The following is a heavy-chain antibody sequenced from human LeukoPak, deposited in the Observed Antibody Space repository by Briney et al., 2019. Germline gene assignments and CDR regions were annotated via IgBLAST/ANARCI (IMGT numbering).Heavy chain of an antibody. D-gene: IGHD3/OR15-3a*01. V-gene: IGHV4-39*01. CDR3: ARQTGSGLFTLP. CDR1: GVSISSSNSY. CDR2: IYYSGNT. J-gene: IGHJ4*02. Sequence: SETLSLTCTASGVSISSSNSYWGWIRQPPGKGLEWIGSIYYSGNTYYNASVKSRVTTSIDSSKNQFSLMLSSVTAADTAVYYCARQTGSGLFTLPGGQGTLVTVSS.